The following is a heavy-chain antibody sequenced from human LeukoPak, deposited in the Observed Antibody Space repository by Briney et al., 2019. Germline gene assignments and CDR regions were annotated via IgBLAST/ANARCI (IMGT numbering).Heavy chain of an antibody. Sequence: GGSLRLSCAASGFTFSSYAMSWVRQAPGKGLEWVSTITGSGGTTYYGDSVKGRFTISRDNSKNTVFLQTNSLTAEDTAVYYCAKNAGLGYCTSTSCPFDPWGQGTLVTVSS. CDR3: AKNAGLGYCTSTSCPFDP. J-gene: IGHJ5*02. V-gene: IGHV3-23*01. CDR1: GFTFSSYA. CDR2: ITGSGGTT. D-gene: IGHD2-2*01.